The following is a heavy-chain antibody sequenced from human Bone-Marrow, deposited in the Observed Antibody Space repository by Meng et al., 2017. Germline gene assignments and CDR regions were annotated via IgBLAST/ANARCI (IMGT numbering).Heavy chain of an antibody. Sequence: GGSLRLSCAASGSTFSSYWMDWVRQAPGIGLVWVSRINGDGTSTSYADSVKGRFTISRDNAKNTLYLQMNSLRAEDTAVYYCTRASIAVADKGDYWGQGTLVTVSS. V-gene: IGHV3-74*01. CDR3: TRASIAVADKGDY. CDR2: INGDGTST. D-gene: IGHD6-19*01. CDR1: GSTFSSYW. J-gene: IGHJ4*02.